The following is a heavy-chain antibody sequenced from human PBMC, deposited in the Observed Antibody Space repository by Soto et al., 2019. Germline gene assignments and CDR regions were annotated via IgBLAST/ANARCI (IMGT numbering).Heavy chain of an antibody. CDR1: GYTFTSYD. V-gene: IGHV1-8*01. D-gene: IGHD3-9*01. CDR2: MNPNSGNT. Sequence: ASVKVSCKASGYTFTSYDINWVRQATGQGLEWMGWMNPNSGNTGYAQKFQGRVTMTRNTSISTAYMELSSLRSEDTAVYYCARGYYDILTGYYSYFDYWGQGTLVTVSS. J-gene: IGHJ4*02. CDR3: ARGYYDILTGYYSYFDY.